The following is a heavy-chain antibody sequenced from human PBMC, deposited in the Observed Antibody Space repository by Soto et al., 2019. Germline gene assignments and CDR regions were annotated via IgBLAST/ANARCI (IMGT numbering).Heavy chain of an antibody. D-gene: IGHD6-19*01. CDR1: GDSVSSNSAA. CDR3: ARLIAVAGPGSLHSDWFDP. CDR2: TYYRSKWYN. V-gene: IGHV6-1*01. Sequence: PSQTLSLTCAISGDSVSSNSAAWNWIRQSPSRGLEWLGRTYYRSKWYNDYAVSVKSRITINPDTSKNQFSLQLNSVTPEDTAVYYCARLIAVAGPGSLHSDWFDPWGQGTLVTVSS. J-gene: IGHJ5*02.